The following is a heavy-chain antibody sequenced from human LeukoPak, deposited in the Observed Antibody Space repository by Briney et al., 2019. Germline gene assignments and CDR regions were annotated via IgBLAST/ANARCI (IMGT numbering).Heavy chain of an antibody. J-gene: IGHJ4*02. V-gene: IGHV4-59*12. CDR1: GGSISSYY. Sequence: SETLSLTCTVSGGSISSYYWSWIRQPPGKGLEWIGYIYYSGSTNYNPSLKSRVTISVDTSKNQFSLKLSSVTAADTAVYYCTRRRLRLGELSSFPLGWDYWGQGTLVTVSS. D-gene: IGHD3-16*02. CDR3: TRRRLRLGELSSFPLGWDY. CDR2: IYYSGST.